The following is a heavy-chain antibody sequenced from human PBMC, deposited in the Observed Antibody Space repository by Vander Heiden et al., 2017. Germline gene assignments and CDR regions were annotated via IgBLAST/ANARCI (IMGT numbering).Heavy chain of an antibody. D-gene: IGHD2-15*01. V-gene: IGHV3-21*01. Sequence: EVQLVESGGGLVKPGGSLRLSCAASGVTFSSYSMNWVRQAPGKGLEWVSSISSSSSYIYYADSVKGRFTISRDNAKNSLYLQMNSLRAEDTAVYYCARLGYCSGVSCYKQSQGRWCQGTLVTVSS. CDR2: ISSSSSYI. CDR3: ARLGYCSGVSCYKQSQGR. CDR1: GVTFSSYS. J-gene: IGHJ4*02.